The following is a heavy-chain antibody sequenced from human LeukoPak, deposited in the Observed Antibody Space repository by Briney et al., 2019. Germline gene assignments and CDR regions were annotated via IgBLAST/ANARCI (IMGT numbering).Heavy chain of an antibody. Sequence: PGRSLRLSCAASGFTFSSYGMHWVRQAPGKGLEWVAVIWYDGSNKYYADSVKGRFTISRDNSKNTLYLRMNSLRAEDTAVYYCARDGTPMIVVVTEIDYWGQGTLVTVSS. CDR1: GFTFSSYG. CDR3: ARDGTPMIVVVTEIDY. J-gene: IGHJ4*02. V-gene: IGHV3-33*01. CDR2: IWYDGSNK. D-gene: IGHD3-22*01.